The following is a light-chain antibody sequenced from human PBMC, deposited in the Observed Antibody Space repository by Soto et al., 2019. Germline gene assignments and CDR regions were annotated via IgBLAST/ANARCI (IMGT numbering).Light chain of an antibody. J-gene: IGLJ1*01. CDR3: KSYAVGRPYV. CDR2: EVD. CDR1: GSDIGYFNY. V-gene: IGLV2-14*01. Sequence: QSVLTQPASVSGSPGQSITISCTGTGSDIGYFNYVSWYQQQPGKAPKLMIYEVDNRPSGVSIRFSGSKSGSTASLTISGLQAEDEAAYYCKSYAVGRPYVSGTGTKVTAL.